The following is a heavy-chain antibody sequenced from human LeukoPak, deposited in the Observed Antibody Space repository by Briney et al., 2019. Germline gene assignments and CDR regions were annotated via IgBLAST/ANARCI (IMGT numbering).Heavy chain of an antibody. J-gene: IGHJ5*02. D-gene: IGHD3-9*01. V-gene: IGHV4-61*02. CDR1: GGSISSGSYY. Sequence: PSQTLSLTCTVSGGSISSGSYYWNWIRQPAGKGLEWIGRIYTSGSTNYNPSLKSRVTISVDTSKNQFSLKLSSVTAADTAVYYCARDPMHYDILTGYSRYNWFDPWGQGTLVTVSS. CDR2: IYTSGST. CDR3: ARDPMHYDILTGYSRYNWFDP.